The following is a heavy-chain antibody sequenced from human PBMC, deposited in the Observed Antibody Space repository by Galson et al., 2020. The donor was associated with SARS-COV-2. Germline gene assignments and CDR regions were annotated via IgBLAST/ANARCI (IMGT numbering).Heavy chain of an antibody. CDR3: ARQHDNGGWWFDS. Sequence: SETLSLTCTVSGYFISSGYFWGWIRQPPGEGLEWIGSMYHSGTAHYNPSLQSRVSISLDMSKNQFSLRLNSVTAADTAVYRCARQHDNGGWWFDSWGQGTLVTVSS. V-gene: IGHV4-38-2*02. CDR1: GYFISSGYF. D-gene: IGHD2-15*01. CDR2: MYHSGTA. J-gene: IGHJ5*01.